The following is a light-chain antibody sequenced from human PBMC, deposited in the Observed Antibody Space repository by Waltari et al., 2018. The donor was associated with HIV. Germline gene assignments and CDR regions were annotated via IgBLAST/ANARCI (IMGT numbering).Light chain of an antibody. CDR3: QVWDHTSDHPAV. J-gene: IGLJ2*01. Sequence: SYVLTQPPSVSVAPRQTARITCGGNNIGSKSVHWYQQKPGQAPVLVVYDDSDRPSGIPERFSGSNSGNTATLTITRVEAGDEADCYCQVWDHTSDHPAVFGGGTKLTVL. V-gene: IGLV3-21*02. CDR2: DDS. CDR1: NIGSKS.